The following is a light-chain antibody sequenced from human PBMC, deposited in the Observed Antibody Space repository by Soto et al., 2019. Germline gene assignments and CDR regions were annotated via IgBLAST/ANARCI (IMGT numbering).Light chain of an antibody. CDR1: QSISSY. CDR3: QQSYSTPLT. J-gene: IGKJ1*01. Sequence: DIQMTQSPSSLSASVGDRVTITCRASQSISSYLNWYHQKPGKAPKLLIYAASSLQSGVPSRFPGSGSGTDFTLTISSLQPEHFATYYCQQSYSTPLTFGPETKM. V-gene: IGKV1-39*01. CDR2: AAS.